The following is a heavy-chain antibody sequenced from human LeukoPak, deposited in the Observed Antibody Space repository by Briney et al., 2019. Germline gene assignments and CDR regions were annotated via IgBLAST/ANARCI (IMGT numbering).Heavy chain of an antibody. D-gene: IGHD4-23*01. CDR1: GGSISSRNW. CDR2: IYHSGST. J-gene: IGHJ4*02. V-gene: IGHV4-4*02. Sequence: PSETLSLTYGVSGGSISSRNWWSWVRQPPGKGLEWIGEIYHSGSTNYNPSLKSRVTMSVDKSNNQFSLKVSSVTAADTAVYYCARNGGNSDFDYWGQGTLVTVSS. CDR3: ARNGGNSDFDY.